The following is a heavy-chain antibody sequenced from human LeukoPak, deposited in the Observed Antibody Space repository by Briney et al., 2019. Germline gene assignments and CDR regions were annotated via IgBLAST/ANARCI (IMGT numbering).Heavy chain of an antibody. Sequence: GGSLRLSCAASGFTFSDYWMNWVRQAPGKELEWVANIKQDGSEKYYMDSVRGRFIISRDNAKNSLYLQMNSLRAEDTAVYYCASGDALDYWGQGTLVTVSS. CDR2: IKQDGSEK. CDR3: ASGDALDY. CDR1: GFTFSDYW. V-gene: IGHV3-7*01. D-gene: IGHD3-10*01. J-gene: IGHJ4*02.